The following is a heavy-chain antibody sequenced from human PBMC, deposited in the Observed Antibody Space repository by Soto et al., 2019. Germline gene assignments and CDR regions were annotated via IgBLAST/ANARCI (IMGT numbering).Heavy chain of an antibody. Sequence: PGGSLRLSCAASGFTFSSYDMHWVRQATGKGLEWVSAIGTAGDTYYPGSVKGRFTISRENAKNSLYLQMNSLRAEDTAVYYCARDDYYYDSSGYYYRDGMDVWGQGTTVTVSS. D-gene: IGHD3-22*01. CDR2: IGTAGDT. CDR1: GFTFSSYD. J-gene: IGHJ6*02. CDR3: ARDDYYYDSSGYYYRDGMDV. V-gene: IGHV3-13*01.